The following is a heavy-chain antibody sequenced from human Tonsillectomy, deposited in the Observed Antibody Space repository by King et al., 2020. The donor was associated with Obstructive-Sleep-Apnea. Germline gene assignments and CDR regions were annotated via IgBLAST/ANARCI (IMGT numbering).Heavy chain of an antibody. V-gene: IGHV1-3*01. Sequence: QLVQSGAEVKKPGASVKVSCKASGYTFTNYAIHWVRQAPGQRLEWMGWINAGNGNTKSSQKFKGRVTITRDTSASTAYMELSSLRSEDTAVYYCARPEAYYYDSSGFYSFDFWGQGSLVTVAS. J-gene: IGHJ4*02. CDR1: GYTFTNYA. D-gene: IGHD3-22*01. CDR3: ARPEAYYYDSSGFYSFDF. CDR2: INAGNGNT.